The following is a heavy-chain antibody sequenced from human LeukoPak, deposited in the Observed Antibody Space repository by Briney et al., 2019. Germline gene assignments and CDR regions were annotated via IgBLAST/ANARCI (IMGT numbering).Heavy chain of an antibody. D-gene: IGHD5-24*01. J-gene: IGHJ4*02. V-gene: IGHV4-39*01. Sequence: SETLSLTCTVSGDSISSSSSYWGWIRQPPGKGLEWIGSIYYSGSTYYNPSLKSRVTISVDTSKNQFSLKLSSVTAADTAVYYCARLRGDGYNFFDYWGQGTLVTVSS. CDR1: GDSISSSSSY. CDR3: ARLRGDGYNFFDY. CDR2: IYYSGST.